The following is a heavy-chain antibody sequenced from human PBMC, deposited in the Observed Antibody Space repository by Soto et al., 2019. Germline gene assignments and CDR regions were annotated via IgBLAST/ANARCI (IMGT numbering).Heavy chain of an antibody. CDR3: ARGLGHTMTPYYYYYGMDV. J-gene: IGHJ6*02. D-gene: IGHD3-22*01. V-gene: IGHV4-34*01. CDR1: GGSFSGYY. Sequence: WETLSLTCAVYGGSFSGYYWSWIRQPPGKGLEWVGEINHSGSKNYNPYLKSRVTISVDTSKNQFSLKLSSVTAADTAVYYCARGLGHTMTPYYYYYGMDVWGQGPTFTVS. CDR2: INHSGSK.